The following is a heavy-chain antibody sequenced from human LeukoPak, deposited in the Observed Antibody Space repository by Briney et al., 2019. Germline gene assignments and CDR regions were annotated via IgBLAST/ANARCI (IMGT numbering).Heavy chain of an antibody. V-gene: IGHV1-69*13. CDR3: ARDLSAVDCGGDCLDY. Sequence: ASVKVSCKASGYTFTSYAISWVRQAPGQGLEWMGGIIPIFGTANYAQKFQGRVTITADESTSTAYMELSSLRSEDTAVYYCARDLSAVDCGGDCLDYWGQGTLVTVSS. D-gene: IGHD2-21*02. CDR2: IIPIFGTA. CDR1: GYTFTSYA. J-gene: IGHJ4*02.